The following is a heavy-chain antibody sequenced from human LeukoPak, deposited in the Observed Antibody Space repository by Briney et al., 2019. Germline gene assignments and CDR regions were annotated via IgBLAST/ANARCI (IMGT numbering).Heavy chain of an antibody. D-gene: IGHD4-17*01. CDR3: VKDAYSGDFGEYFHH. J-gene: IGHJ1*01. CDR2: IRYDGNNE. CDR1: GFNFRSYG. Sequence: QTGGSLRLSCAASGFNFRSYGMHWVRQAPGSGLEWVAFIRYDGNNEDYVDFVKGRFTISRDNSRNALYLQMDSLRVDDTALYYCVKDAYSGDFGEYFHHWGQGTLVTVAS. V-gene: IGHV3-30*02.